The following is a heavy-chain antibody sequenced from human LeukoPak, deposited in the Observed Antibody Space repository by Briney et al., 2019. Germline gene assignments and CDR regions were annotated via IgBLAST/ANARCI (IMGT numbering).Heavy chain of an antibody. V-gene: IGHV4-61*02. CDR2: IYTSGST. Sequence: SETLSLTCTVSGGSISSGSYYWSWIRQPAGKGLEWIGRIYTSGSTNYNPSLKSRVTISVDTSKNQFSLKLSSVTAADTAVYYCARDPAAYTKGSFGYWGQGTLVTVSS. D-gene: IGHD4-11*01. J-gene: IGHJ4*02. CDR3: ARDPAAYTKGSFGY. CDR1: GGSISSGSYY.